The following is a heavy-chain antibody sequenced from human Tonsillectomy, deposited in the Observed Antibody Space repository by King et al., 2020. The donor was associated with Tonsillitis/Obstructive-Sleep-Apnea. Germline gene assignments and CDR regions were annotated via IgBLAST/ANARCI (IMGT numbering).Heavy chain of an antibody. Sequence: QLVQSGAEVKKPGASVKVSCKASGYTFTNYGMHWVRQDPGQRLEWMGWINADNGKTKYSQKFQGRVTITRDTSASTAYMELNSLRSEDTAVYYCARDITPPDGSGYWGQGTLVTVSS. V-gene: IGHV1-3*01. CDR2: INADNGKT. CDR1: GYTFTNYG. J-gene: IGHJ4*02. CDR3: ARDITPPDGSGY. D-gene: IGHD1-14*01.